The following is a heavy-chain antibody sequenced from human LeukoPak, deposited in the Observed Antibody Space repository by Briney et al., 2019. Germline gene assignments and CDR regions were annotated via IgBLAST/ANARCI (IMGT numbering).Heavy chain of an antibody. V-gene: IGHV3-30*18. CDR3: AKDWGGPAAMFWFRY. CDR1: GFTFSSYG. Sequence: PGRSLRLSCAASGFTFSSYGMHWVRQAPGKGLEWVAVISYDGSNKYYADSVKGRFTISRDNSKNTLYLQMNSLRAEDTAVYYCAKDWGGPAAMFWFRYWGQGTLVTVSS. D-gene: IGHD2-2*01. CDR2: ISYDGSNK. J-gene: IGHJ4*02.